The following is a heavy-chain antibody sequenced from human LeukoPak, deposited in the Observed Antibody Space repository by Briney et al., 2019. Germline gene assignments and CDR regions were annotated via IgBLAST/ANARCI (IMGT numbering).Heavy chain of an antibody. CDR1: GLTFSSYA. CDR2: ISGSGDST. Sequence: PGGSLRLSCAASGLTFSSYAMSWVRQAPGKRPEWVSAISGSGDSTYYADSVKGQFTISRDNSKNTLYLQMNSLSAEDTAVYYCAKGGYSGNYLAYWGQGTLVSVCS. CDR3: AKGGYSGNYLAY. J-gene: IGHJ4*02. V-gene: IGHV3-23*01. D-gene: IGHD1-26*01.